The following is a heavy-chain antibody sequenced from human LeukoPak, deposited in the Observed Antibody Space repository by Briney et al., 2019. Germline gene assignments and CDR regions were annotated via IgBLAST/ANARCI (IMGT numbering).Heavy chain of an antibody. CDR1: GGSFSGYY. CDR2: INHSGST. Sequence: PSETLSLTCAVYGGSFSGYYWSWIRQPPGKGLEWIGEINHSGSTNYNPSLKSRVTISVDTSKNQFSLKLSSVTAADTAVYYCARERDSGSYRDDYWGQGTLVTVSS. J-gene: IGHJ4*02. V-gene: IGHV4-34*01. D-gene: IGHD1-26*01. CDR3: ARERDSGSYRDDY.